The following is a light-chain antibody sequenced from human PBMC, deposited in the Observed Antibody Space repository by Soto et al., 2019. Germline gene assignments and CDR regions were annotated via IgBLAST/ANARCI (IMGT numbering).Light chain of an antibody. J-gene: IGKJ1*01. CDR2: DAS. V-gene: IGKV1-5*01. CDR3: QQYNSYTWT. Sequence: DIQMTQFPSTLSASVGDRVTITCRASQSISSWLAWYQQKPGKAPKLLIYDASSLESGVPSRFSGSGSGTEFTLTISSLQPDDFATHYCQQYNSYTWTFGQGTKVDIK. CDR1: QSISSW.